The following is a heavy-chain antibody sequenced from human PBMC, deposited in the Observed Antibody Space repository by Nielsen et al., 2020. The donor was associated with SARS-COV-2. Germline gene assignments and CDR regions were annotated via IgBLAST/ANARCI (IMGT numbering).Heavy chain of an antibody. CDR1: GFTFSSYG. D-gene: IGHD3-22*01. CDR3: ARESMMQFDY. J-gene: IGHJ4*02. V-gene: IGHV3-30*03. Sequence: GGSLRLSCAASGFTFSSYGMHWVRQAPGKGLEWVAVISYDGSNKYYADSVKGRFTISRDNSKNTLYLQMNSLRAEDTSVYYFARESMMQFDYWGQGTLVTVSS. CDR2: ISYDGSNK.